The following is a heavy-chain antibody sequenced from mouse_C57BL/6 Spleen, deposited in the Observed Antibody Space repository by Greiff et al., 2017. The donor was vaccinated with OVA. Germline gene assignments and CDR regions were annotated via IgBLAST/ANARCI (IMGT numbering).Heavy chain of an antibody. Sequence: QVQLQQSGAELVRPGASVTLSCKASGYTFTDYEMHWVKQTPVHGLEWIGAIDPETGGTAYNQKFKGKAILTADKSSSTAYMELRSLTSEDSAVYYGTITTEGAYWGQGTLVTVSA. CDR1: GYTFTDYE. J-gene: IGHJ3*01. CDR2: IDPETGGT. V-gene: IGHV1-15*01. D-gene: IGHD1-1*01. CDR3: TITTEGAY.